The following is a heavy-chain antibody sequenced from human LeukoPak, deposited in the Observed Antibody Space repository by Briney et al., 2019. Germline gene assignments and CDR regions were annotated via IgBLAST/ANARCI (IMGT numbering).Heavy chain of an antibody. D-gene: IGHD1-26*01. Sequence: ASVKVSCKTSGYTFTGYYMHWVRQAPGQGLEWMGWINPDSGGTNYARKFQGRVTMTRDTSISTAYMEVSRLRSDDTAVYFCAPSGTYRSSDYYFDYWGPGTLVTVSS. V-gene: IGHV1-2*02. CDR3: APSGTYRSSDYYFDY. CDR2: INPDSGGT. J-gene: IGHJ4*02. CDR1: GYTFTGYY.